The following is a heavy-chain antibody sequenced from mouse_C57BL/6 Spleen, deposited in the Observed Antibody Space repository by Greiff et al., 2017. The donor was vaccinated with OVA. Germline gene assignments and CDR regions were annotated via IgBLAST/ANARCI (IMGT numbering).Heavy chain of an antibody. D-gene: IGHD2-4*01. V-gene: IGHV1-61*01. CDR2: IYPSDSET. J-gene: IGHJ3*01. CDR3: ARRDYDHGGFAY. Sequence: QVQLQQPGAELVRPGSSVKLSCKASGYTFTSYWMDWVKQRPGQGLEWIGNIYPSDSETHYNQKFKDKATLTVDKSSSTAYMQLSSLTSEDSAVYYCARRDYDHGGFAYWGQGTLVTVSA. CDR1: GYTFTSYW.